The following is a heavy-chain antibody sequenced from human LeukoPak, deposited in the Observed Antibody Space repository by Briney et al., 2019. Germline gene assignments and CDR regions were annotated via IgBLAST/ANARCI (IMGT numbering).Heavy chain of an antibody. CDR1: GGSISSYY. V-gene: IGHV4-59*08. D-gene: IGHD3-3*01. J-gene: IGHJ4*02. CDR2: IYYSGST. CDR3: ARLYYDFWSGYKGALYYFDY. Sequence: SETLSLTCTVSGGSISSYYWSWIRQPPGKGLEWIGYIYYSGSTNYNPSLKSRVTISVDTSKNQFSLKLSSVTAADTAVYYCARLYYDFWSGYKGALYYFDYWGQGTLVTVSS.